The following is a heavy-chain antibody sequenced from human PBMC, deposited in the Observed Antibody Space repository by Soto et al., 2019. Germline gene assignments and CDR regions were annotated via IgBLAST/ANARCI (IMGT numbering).Heavy chain of an antibody. V-gene: IGHV1-69*01. Sequence: QVQLVPSGAEVKKPGYSVKVSCKASGGTFSSYAISWVRQAPGHGLEWMGGIIPIFGTPNYAQKFQGRVSITADESRSTAYMELSSLRSEDTVVYYGASTYSSSWYHWFDPWGQGTLVTVSS. CDR1: GGTFSSYA. CDR2: IIPIFGTP. J-gene: IGHJ5*02. D-gene: IGHD6-13*01. CDR3: ASTYSSSWYHWFDP.